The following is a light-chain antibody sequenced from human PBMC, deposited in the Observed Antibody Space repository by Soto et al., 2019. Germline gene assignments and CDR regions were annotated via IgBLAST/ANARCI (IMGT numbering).Light chain of an antibody. CDR2: GAS. CDR1: QSVSGSF. J-gene: IGKJ1*01. V-gene: IGKV3-20*01. Sequence: EIMLTQSPATLSLSQGERATLSCRASQSVSGSFLAWYQQKPGQAPRLLIYGASSRATGISDRFSGSGSGTDFTLTISRLEPEDFAVYYCQQYGHSPWTFGLGTKVDI. CDR3: QQYGHSPWT.